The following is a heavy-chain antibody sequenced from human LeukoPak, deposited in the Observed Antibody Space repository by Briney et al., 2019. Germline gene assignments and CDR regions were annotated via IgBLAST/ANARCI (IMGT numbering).Heavy chain of an antibody. CDR1: GGSISSSSYY. CDR2: IYYSGST. J-gene: IGHJ3*02. D-gene: IGHD5-18*01. V-gene: IGHV4-39*01. Sequence: SETLSLTCTVSGGSISSSSYYWGWIRQPPGKGLEWIGSIYYSGSTYYNPSLKSRVTISVDTSKNQFSLKLSSVPAADTAVYYCRLWSAGYAFDIWGQGTMVTVSS. CDR3: RLWSAGYAFDI.